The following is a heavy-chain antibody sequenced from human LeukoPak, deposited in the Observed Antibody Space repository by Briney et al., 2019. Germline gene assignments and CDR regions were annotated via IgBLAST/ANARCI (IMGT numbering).Heavy chain of an antibody. J-gene: IGHJ6*03. Sequence: GGSLRLSCAASGFTFSSYWMSWVRQAPGKGLEWVANIKQDGSEKYYVDSVKGRFTISRDNAKNSLYLQMNSLRAEDTAVYYCARLIVVVTATGVFPDYYMDVWGKGTTVTVSS. V-gene: IGHV3-7*01. D-gene: IGHD2-21*02. CDR1: GFTFSSYW. CDR3: ARLIVVVTATGVFPDYYMDV. CDR2: IKQDGSEK.